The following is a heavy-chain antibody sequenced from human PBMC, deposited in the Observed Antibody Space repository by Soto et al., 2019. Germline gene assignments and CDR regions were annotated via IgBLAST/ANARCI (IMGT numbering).Heavy chain of an antibody. Sequence: EVQLLESGGGLVQPGGSLRLSCAASGFTFSSYAMSWVRQAPGKGLEWVSAISGSGGSTYYADSVKGRFTISRDNSKNKLYLQMNSLRAEDTAVYYCAKDTGGYSYGYGSDFDYWGQGTLVTVSS. J-gene: IGHJ4*02. CDR2: ISGSGGST. CDR1: GFTFSSYA. V-gene: IGHV3-23*01. CDR3: AKDTGGYSYGYGSDFDY. D-gene: IGHD5-18*01.